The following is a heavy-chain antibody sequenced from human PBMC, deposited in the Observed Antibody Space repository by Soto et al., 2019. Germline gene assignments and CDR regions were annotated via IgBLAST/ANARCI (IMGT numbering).Heavy chain of an antibody. V-gene: IGHV1-69*06. CDR1: GGTFISYA. CDR3: ARTMRSYHFWSACPPPYYYYGMDA. Sequence: SVKVACKASGGTFISYAIVWGRQAPGQGLEWMGGIIPIFGTANYAQKFQGRVTITADKSTSTAYMELSSLRSEDTAVYYCARTMRSYHFWSACPPPYYYYGMDAWGQGTTVTVSS. D-gene: IGHD3-3*01. J-gene: IGHJ6*02. CDR2: IIPIFGTA.